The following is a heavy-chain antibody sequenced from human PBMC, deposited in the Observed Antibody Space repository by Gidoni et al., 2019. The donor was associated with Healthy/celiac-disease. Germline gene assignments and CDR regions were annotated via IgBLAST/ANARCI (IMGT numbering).Heavy chain of an antibody. D-gene: IGHD6-13*01. Sequence: QVQLVQSGAEVTKPGASVKVSCKASGYTFTSYDINWVRQATGQGLEWMGWMNPNRSNTGYAQKCQGRVTMTRNTSISTAYMELSSLRSEDTAVYYCAKLNDTLKSIAAAQLPEHYYYGMDVWGQGTTVTVSS. V-gene: IGHV1-8*01. CDR3: AKLNDTLKSIAAAQLPEHYYYGMDV. CDR2: MNPNRSNT. J-gene: IGHJ6*02. CDR1: GYTFTSYD.